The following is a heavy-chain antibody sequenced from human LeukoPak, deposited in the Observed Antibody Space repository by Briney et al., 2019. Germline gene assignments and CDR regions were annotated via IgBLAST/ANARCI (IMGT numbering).Heavy chain of an antibody. J-gene: IGHJ6*03. V-gene: IGHV4-39*07. D-gene: IGHD2-15*01. CDR2: IYYSGST. CDR3: ARGGDIVIDYYYYYMDV. Sequence: PSETLSLTCTVSGGSISSSSYYWGWIRQPPGKGLEWIGSIYYSGSTYYNPSLKSRVTISVDTSKNQFSLKLSSVTAADTAVYYCARGGDIVIDYYYYYMDVWGKGTTVTVSS. CDR1: GGSISSSSYY.